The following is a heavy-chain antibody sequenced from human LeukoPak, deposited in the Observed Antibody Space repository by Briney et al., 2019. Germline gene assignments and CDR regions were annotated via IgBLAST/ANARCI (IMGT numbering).Heavy chain of an antibody. Sequence: SGPTLVNPTQTLTLTCTFSGFSLSTSGVGVGWIRQPPGKALEWLALICWNDDKRYSPSLKSRLTITKDTSKNQVVLTMTNMDPVDTATYYCAHGTANCDFWSGYYFLAFDIWGQGTMVTVSS. CDR2: ICWNDDK. CDR3: AHGTANCDFWSGYYFLAFDI. CDR1: GFSLSTSGVG. V-gene: IGHV2-5*01. D-gene: IGHD3-3*01. J-gene: IGHJ3*02.